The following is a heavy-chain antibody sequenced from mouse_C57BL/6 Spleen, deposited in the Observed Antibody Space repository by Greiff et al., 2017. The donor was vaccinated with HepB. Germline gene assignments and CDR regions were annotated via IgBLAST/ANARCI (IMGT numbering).Heavy chain of an antibody. CDR2: IRLKSDNYAT. V-gene: IGHV6-3*01. CDR1: GFTFSNYW. Sequence: VQLKESGGGLVQPGGSMKLSCVASGFTFSNYWMNWVRQSPEKGLEWVAQIRLKSDNYATHYAESVKGRFTISRDDSKSSVYLQMNNLRAEDTGIYYCTDGSSQFAYWGQGTLVTVSA. D-gene: IGHD1-1*01. J-gene: IGHJ3*01. CDR3: TDGSSQFAY.